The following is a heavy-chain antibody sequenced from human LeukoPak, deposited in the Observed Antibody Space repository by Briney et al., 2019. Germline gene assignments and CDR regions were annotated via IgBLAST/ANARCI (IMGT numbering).Heavy chain of an antibody. CDR1: GGSISSGSYY. Sequence: PSETLSLTCTVSGGSISSGSYYWSWIRQPAGKGLEWIGRIYTSGSTNYNPSLKSRVTISVDTSKNQFSLKLSSVTAADTAVYYCARDRPGGIVVVPAATTKIRYYYMDVWGKGTTVTVSS. D-gene: IGHD2-2*01. J-gene: IGHJ6*03. CDR2: IYTSGST. V-gene: IGHV4-61*02. CDR3: ARDRPGGIVVVPAATTKIRYYYMDV.